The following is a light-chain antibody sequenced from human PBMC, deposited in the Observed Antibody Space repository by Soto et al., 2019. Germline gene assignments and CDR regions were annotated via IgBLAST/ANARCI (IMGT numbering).Light chain of an antibody. CDR1: QSINNY. Sequence: IQLTQAPSSLSASVGDRVAITWRTNQSINNYLTWYQQKPGKAPKLLIYDATRLQGGVPSRFSGGGSGTDFTLTITSLQPEDFATYYCQQNYSPPLTFGQGTKVDI. CDR2: DAT. V-gene: IGKV1-39*01. CDR3: QQNYSPPLT. J-gene: IGKJ1*01.